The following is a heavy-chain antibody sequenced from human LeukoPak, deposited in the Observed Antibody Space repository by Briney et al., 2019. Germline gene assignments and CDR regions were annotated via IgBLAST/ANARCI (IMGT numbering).Heavy chain of an antibody. D-gene: IGHD3-10*01. J-gene: IGHJ4*02. Sequence: GSLRLSCAAPGFTFDDYDIHWVRQAPGKGLEWVSLISGDGGSTYYADSVKCRFPISRDNSKNSLYLQMNSLRTEDTALYYCAKAWFGERSGGGFDYWGQGTLVTVSS. V-gene: IGHV3-43*02. CDR1: GFTFDDYD. CDR2: ISGDGGST. CDR3: AKAWFGERSGGGFDY.